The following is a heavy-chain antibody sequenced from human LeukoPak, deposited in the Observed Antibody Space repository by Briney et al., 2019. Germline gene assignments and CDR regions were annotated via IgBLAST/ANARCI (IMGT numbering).Heavy chain of an antibody. CDR1: GGSLSGYY. D-gene: IGHD1-1*01. V-gene: IGHV4-34*01. CDR2: TSHSGST. CDR3: ARTNTQLWYGSYYYYMDV. Sequence: PETLSLTCAVYGGSLSGYYWSWIRQPPGKGLEWIGETSHSGSTDYDPSFKSRVTMSVDTSKNQFSLKLRSVTAADTAVYFCARTNTQLWYGSYYYYMDVWGRGTTVIVSS. J-gene: IGHJ6*03.